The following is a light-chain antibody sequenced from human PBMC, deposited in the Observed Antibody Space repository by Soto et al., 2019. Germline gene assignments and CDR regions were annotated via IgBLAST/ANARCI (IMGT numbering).Light chain of an antibody. Sequence: GERATLSCRASQSVSSNLAWYQQKPGQAPRLLLYGASTRATGIPARFSGSGSGTEFTLTISCLHSEDFGIHYRPPDNTLLPNPFG. CDR2: GAS. CDR3: PPDNTLLPNP. V-gene: IGKV3-15*01. CDR1: QSVSSN. J-gene: IGKJ2*01.